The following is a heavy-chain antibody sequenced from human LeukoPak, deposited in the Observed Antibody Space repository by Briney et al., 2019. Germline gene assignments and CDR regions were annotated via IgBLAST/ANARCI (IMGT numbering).Heavy chain of an antibody. CDR3: AGQRGYSYGSDYYGMDV. V-gene: IGHV4-59*01. CDR1: GGSISSYY. D-gene: IGHD5-18*01. J-gene: IGHJ6*02. Sequence: PETLSLTCTVSGGSISSYYWSWIRQPPGKGLEWIGYIYYSGSTTYNPSLKSRVTISVDTSKNPFSLKLSSVTAADTAVYYCAGQRGYSYGSDYYGMDVWGQGTTVTVSS. CDR2: IYYSGST.